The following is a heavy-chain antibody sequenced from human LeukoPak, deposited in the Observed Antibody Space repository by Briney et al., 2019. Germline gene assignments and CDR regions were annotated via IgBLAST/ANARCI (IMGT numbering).Heavy chain of an antibody. CDR3: ARGDYYDSSGYSEFGP. D-gene: IGHD3-22*01. Sequence: PGGSLRLSCAASGFTFDDYAMHWVRQAPGKGLEWVSGISWNSGSIGYADSVKGRFTISGDNAKNSLYLQMNSLRAEDTAVYYCARGDYYDSSGYSEFGPWGQGALVTVSS. V-gene: IGHV3-9*01. CDR1: GFTFDDYA. CDR2: ISWNSGSI. J-gene: IGHJ5*02.